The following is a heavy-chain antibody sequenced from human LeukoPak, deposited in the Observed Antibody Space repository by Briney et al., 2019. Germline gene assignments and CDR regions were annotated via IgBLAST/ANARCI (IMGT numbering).Heavy chain of an antibody. D-gene: IGHD3-10*01. Sequence: PGGSLRLSCAATGFTFSSYWMHWVRHALGKGLVWFSHINSGGSSTSYADSVKGRFTISRDNAKNMLYLQMNSLGAEDTAVYYCARVRGQLWFADGFDIWGQGTMATVSS. CDR1: GFTFSSYW. CDR2: INSGGSST. CDR3: ARVRGQLWFADGFDI. J-gene: IGHJ3*02. V-gene: IGHV3-74*01.